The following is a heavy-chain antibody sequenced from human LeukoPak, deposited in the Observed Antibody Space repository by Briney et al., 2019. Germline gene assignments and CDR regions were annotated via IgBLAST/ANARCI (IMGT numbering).Heavy chain of an antibody. Sequence: PSETLSLTCTVSGGSIRSTSYYWGWIRQPPGKGLEWIGTIYYSGSTYYNPSLKSRVTMSVDTSKNQFSLKLRFVTAADTAVYYCARDGPHYDLDVWGQGTTVTVSS. V-gene: IGHV4-39*02. D-gene: IGHD3-3*01. J-gene: IGHJ6*02. CDR2: IYYSGST. CDR3: ARDGPHYDLDV. CDR1: GGSIRSTSYY.